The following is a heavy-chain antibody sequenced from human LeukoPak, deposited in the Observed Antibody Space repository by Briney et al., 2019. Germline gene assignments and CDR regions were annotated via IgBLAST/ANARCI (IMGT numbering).Heavy chain of an antibody. D-gene: IGHD4-17*01. Sequence: GASVKVSCKASGYTFTDYYIHWVRQAPGQGLEWMGIINPSGGNTKYAQKFQARVTVTRDTSTSTVYMELSSLRSEDTAVYYCARAQGYGDCDYWGQGTLVTVSS. CDR2: INPSGGNT. V-gene: IGHV1-46*01. J-gene: IGHJ4*02. CDR1: GYTFTDYY. CDR3: ARAQGYGDCDY.